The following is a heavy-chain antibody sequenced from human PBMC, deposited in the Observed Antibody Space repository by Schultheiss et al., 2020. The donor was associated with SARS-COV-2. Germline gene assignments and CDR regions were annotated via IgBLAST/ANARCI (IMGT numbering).Heavy chain of an antibody. J-gene: IGHJ4*02. CDR1: GGSISSYY. V-gene: IGHV4-59*01. CDR3: ASSLEGPQGPFDY. Sequence: ETLSLTCTVSGGSISSYYWSWIRQPAGKGLEWIGYIYYSGSTNYNPSLKSRVTISVDTSKNQFSLKLSSVTAADTAVYYCASSLEGPQGPFDYWGQGTLVTVSS. D-gene: IGHD1-1*01. CDR2: IYYSGST.